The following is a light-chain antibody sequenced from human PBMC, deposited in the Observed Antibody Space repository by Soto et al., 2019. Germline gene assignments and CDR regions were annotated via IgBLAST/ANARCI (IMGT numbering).Light chain of an antibody. V-gene: IGLV2-14*03. CDR1: SSDVGGYNY. Sequence: QSVLTQPASVSGSPGQSITISCTGTSSDVGGYNYVSWYQQHPGKAPKLMIYDVSNRPSGVSNRSSGSKSGNTASLTISGLQAEDEADYYCSSYTSSSFLYVFGTGTKVT. J-gene: IGLJ1*01. CDR2: DVS. CDR3: SSYTSSSFLYV.